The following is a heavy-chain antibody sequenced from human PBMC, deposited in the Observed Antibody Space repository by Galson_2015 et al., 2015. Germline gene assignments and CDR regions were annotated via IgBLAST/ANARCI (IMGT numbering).Heavy chain of an antibody. J-gene: IGHJ4*02. V-gene: IGHV3-21*01. D-gene: IGHD4-17*01. CDR1: DFTFSTYN. CDR2: ISSSSSYI. Sequence: SLRLSCAASDFTFSTYNMTWVRQAPGKGLEWVSSISSSSSYIFYADSVKGRFTISRDNGKNSLFLQMNRLRAEDTAVYYCARGSPTVTLAPVDSWGQGTPVTVSS. CDR3: ARGSPTVTLAPVDS.